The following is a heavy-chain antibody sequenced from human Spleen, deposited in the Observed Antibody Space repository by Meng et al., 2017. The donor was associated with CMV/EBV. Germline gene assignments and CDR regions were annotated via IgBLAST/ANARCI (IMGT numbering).Heavy chain of an antibody. V-gene: IGHV1-18*01. D-gene: IGHD1-1*01. J-gene: IGHJ4*02. CDR2: ISAYNGNT. CDR1: GYHFTNYG. CDR3: ARDRATRAYYFDY. Sequence: CQASGYHFTNYGISWVRQAPGQGLEWMGCISAYNGNTNYAQNFQGRVTMTTDTHTTTAYMELRSLRSDDTAIYFCARDRATRAYYFDYWGQGTLVTVSS.